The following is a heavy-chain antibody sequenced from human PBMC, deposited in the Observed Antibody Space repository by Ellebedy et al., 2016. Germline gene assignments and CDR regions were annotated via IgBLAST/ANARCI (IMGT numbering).Heavy chain of an antibody. V-gene: IGHV4-34*01. Sequence: GSLRLXXAVYGGSFSGYYWSWIRQPPGKGLEWIGEINHSGSTNYNPSLKSRVTISVDTSKNQFSLKLSSVTAADTAVYYCARGPPYYDILTGYYKMGYYFDYWGQGTLVTVSS. D-gene: IGHD3-9*01. CDR3: ARGPPYYDILTGYYKMGYYFDY. J-gene: IGHJ4*02. CDR2: INHSGST. CDR1: GGSFSGYY.